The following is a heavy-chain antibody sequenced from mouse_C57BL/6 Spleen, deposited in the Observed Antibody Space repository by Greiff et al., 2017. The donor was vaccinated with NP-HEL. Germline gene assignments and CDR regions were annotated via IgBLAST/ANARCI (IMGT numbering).Heavy chain of an antibody. CDR2: IDTEDGET. CDR3: ARSDDGYYFDC. CDR1: GFNIKDYY. Sequence: VQLQQSGAELVKPGASVKLSCTASGFNIKDYYMHWVKQRTEQGLEWIGRIDTEDGETKYAPKFQGKATITADTSSNTAYLQLRSLTSEATSLYCCARSDDGYYFDCWGQGTTLTVSS. V-gene: IGHV14-2*01. J-gene: IGHJ2*01. D-gene: IGHD2-3*01.